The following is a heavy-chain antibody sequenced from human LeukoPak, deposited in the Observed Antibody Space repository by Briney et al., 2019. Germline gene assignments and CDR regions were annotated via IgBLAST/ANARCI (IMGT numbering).Heavy chain of an antibody. CDR3: ARGRGTGSPIGPRYFDL. Sequence: GESLKISCKGSGXLFTSYWIAWVRQMPGKGLEWMGIIYPADSDTRYSPSFQGQVTISADKSISTAFLRWTSLKASDTAIYYCARGRGTGSPIGPRYFDLWGRGTLVTVSS. CDR1: GXLFTSYW. J-gene: IGHJ2*01. D-gene: IGHD3-10*01. V-gene: IGHV5-51*01. CDR2: IYPADSDT.